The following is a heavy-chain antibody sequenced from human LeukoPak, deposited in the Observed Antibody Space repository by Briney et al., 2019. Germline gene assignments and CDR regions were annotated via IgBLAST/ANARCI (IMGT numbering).Heavy chain of an antibody. CDR3: ARHSSRDAFDV. Sequence: SETLSLTCTVSGGSISTTSYYWGWVRQPPGKGLEWIGSIYYTGITFYNASLKSRVTISVDTSKNQFSLELTSVTAADTALYYCARHSSRDAFDVWGQGTMVTVSS. CDR1: GGSISTTSYY. D-gene: IGHD6-13*01. V-gene: IGHV4-39*01. CDR2: IYYTGIT. J-gene: IGHJ3*01.